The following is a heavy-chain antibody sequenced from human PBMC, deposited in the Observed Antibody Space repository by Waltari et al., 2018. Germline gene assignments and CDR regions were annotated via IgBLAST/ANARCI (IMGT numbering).Heavy chain of an antibody. CDR2: ISSRSYI. CDR1: GFPLRTSS. V-gene: IGHV3-21*01. CDR3: GRDVYGDYVGGGGGAFDI. Sequence: EVQLVESGGGLVKPGGSLRLSCAASGFPLRTSSMNWGRQAPGKGLEWVSSISSRSYIYYVDSGKGRFTISRDNAKNSLYLQMNSLRAEDTAVYYCGRDVYGDYVGGGGGAFDIWGQGTMVTVSS. J-gene: IGHJ3*02. D-gene: IGHD4-17*01.